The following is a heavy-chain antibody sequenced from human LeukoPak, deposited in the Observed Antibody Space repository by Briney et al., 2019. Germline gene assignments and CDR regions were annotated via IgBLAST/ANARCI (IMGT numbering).Heavy chain of an antibody. V-gene: IGHV3-30*03. CDR1: GFTFSSYG. CDR2: ISYDGSNK. Sequence: GRSLRLSCAASGFTFSSYGMHWVRQAPGKGLEWVAVISYDGSNKYYADSVKGRFTISRDNSKNTLYLQMNSLRAEDTAVYYCARDSGYGSDYWGQGTLVTVSS. J-gene: IGHJ4*02. D-gene: IGHD5-12*01. CDR3: ARDSGYGSDY.